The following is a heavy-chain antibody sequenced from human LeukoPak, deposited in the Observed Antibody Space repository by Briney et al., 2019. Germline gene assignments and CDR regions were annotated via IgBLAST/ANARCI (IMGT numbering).Heavy chain of an antibody. CDR1: GGSISSGSYY. CDR2: IYTSGST. CDR3: AREGELDLRGAFDI. D-gene: IGHD1-7*01. Sequence: SETLSLTCTVSGGSISSGSYYWSWIRQPAGKGLEWIGRIYTSGSTNYNPSLKSRVTISVDTSKNQFSLKLSSVTAADTAVYYCAREGELDLRGAFDIWGQGTMVTVSS. J-gene: IGHJ3*02. V-gene: IGHV4-61*02.